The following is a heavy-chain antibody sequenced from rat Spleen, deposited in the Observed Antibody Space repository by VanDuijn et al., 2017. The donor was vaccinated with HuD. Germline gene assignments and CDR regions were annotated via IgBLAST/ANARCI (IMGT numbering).Heavy chain of an antibody. CDR2: ISSKSHDYAT. J-gene: IGHJ2*01. V-gene: IGHV10-10*01. CDR3: AVLSLRPY. Sequence: EVQLVESGGGLVQPKGSLKLSCAASGFDFNSYGMSWVRQAPGKGLNLVADISSKSHDYATYYADSVKDRFTISRDDSQNMVYLQMDNLKTEDTALYYCAVLSLRPYWGQGVMVTVSS. CDR1: GFDFNSYG. D-gene: IGHD1-11*01.